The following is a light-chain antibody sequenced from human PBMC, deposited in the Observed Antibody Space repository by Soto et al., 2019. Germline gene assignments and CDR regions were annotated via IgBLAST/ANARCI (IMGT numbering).Light chain of an antibody. CDR1: SGHSNYA. CDR2: LNSDGSH. Sequence: QPVLTQSPSASASLGASVKLTCTLSSGHSNYAIAWHQQQSEKGPRYLMKLNSDGSHSKGDAIPDRFSGSSSGAERSLTISSLQSEDEADYYCQTWGSGIVVFGGGTKLTVL. CDR3: QTWGSGIVV. J-gene: IGLJ2*01. V-gene: IGLV4-69*01.